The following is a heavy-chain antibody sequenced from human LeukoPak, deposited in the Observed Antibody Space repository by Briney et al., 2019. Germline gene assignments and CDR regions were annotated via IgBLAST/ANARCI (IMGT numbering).Heavy chain of an antibody. CDR1: GFTFSNAW. CDR3: ATDFYDST. Sequence: PGGPLRLSCATSGFTFSNAWMNWVRQAPGKGLEWVGRIRSNSDGGTIDYAAPVKDRFTLSRDDSKTTLYLQMNSLQTEDTAVYYCATDFYDSTWGQGTLVTVSS. J-gene: IGHJ5*02. CDR2: IRSNSDGGTI. V-gene: IGHV3-15*07. D-gene: IGHD3-22*01.